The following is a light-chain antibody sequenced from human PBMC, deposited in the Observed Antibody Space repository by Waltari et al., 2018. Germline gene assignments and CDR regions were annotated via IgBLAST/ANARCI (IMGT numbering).Light chain of an antibody. CDR2: GVS. V-gene: IGLV2-14*03. CDR1: SSDIGGFNY. J-gene: IGLJ3*02. CDR3: SSFTRAKTWV. Sequence: QSALTQSASVSGSPRQSITISCTGTSSDIGGFNYVSWYQQHSGKAPRLIIFGVSDRPSGVSNRFSGSKSGNTASLTISGLQAEDEADYYCSSFTRAKTWVFGGGTKVTVL.